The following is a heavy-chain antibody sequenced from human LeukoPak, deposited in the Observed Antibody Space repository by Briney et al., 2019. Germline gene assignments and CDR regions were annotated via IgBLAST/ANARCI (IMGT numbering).Heavy chain of an antibody. CDR2: MSYSGST. CDR3: ARVRWLQLGHFDY. J-gene: IGHJ4*02. D-gene: IGHD5-24*01. CDR1: GYPIRTGYY. V-gene: IGHV4-38-2*02. Sequence: SEALSLTCTVSGYPIRTGYYWAWIRQPPGKGLEWIASMSYSGSTYYNPSLKSRVTISVDTSRNQFSLKLSSVTAADTAVYYCARVRWLQLGHFDYWGQGSLVTVSS.